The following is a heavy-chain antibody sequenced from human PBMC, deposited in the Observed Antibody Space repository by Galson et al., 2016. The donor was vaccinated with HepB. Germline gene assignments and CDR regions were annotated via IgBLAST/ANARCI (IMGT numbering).Heavy chain of an antibody. CDR3: AKEPQKYSSGWYYYN. V-gene: IGHV3-30*18. CDR2: VSLNGKVQ. CDR1: GFTFGDYG. J-gene: IGHJ4*02. D-gene: IGHD6-19*01. Sequence: SLRLSCAASGFTFGDYGMHWVRQAPGKGPEWVGVVSLNGKVQYYADSVKGRFTISRDNSKNTLYLQMDSLRVEDTALYYCAKEPQKYSSGWYYYNWGQGALVTVSS.